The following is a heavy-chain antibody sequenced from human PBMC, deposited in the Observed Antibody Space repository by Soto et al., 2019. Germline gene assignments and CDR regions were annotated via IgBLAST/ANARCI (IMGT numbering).Heavy chain of an antibody. Sequence: EVQLVESGGGLVKPGGSLRLSCAASGFTFSSYSMNWVRQAPGQGLEWVSSISSSSSYIYYADSVKGRFTIARDNTKNSLYIQLNSLKAENTAVYYCARARVQLDGSGSYYFDYWRQGTLVTVCS. CDR2: ISSSSSYI. CDR3: ARARVQLDGSGSYYFDY. CDR1: GFTFSSYS. D-gene: IGHD3-10*01. V-gene: IGHV3-21*01. J-gene: IGHJ4*02.